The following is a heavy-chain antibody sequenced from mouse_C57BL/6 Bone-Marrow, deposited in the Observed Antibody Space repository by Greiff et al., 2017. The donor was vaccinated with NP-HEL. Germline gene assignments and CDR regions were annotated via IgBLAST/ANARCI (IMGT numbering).Heavy chain of an antibody. CDR3: ARSSDGYYAMDY. D-gene: IGHD2-3*01. CDR1: GYTFTSYW. J-gene: IGHJ4*01. CDR2: IDPSDSYT. V-gene: IGHV1-50*01. Sequence: AQLQQPGAELVKPGASVKLSCKASGYTFTSYWMQWVKQRPGQGLEWIGEIDPSDSYTNYNQKFKGKATLTVDTSSSTAYMQLSSLTSEDSAVYYCARSSDGYYAMDYWGQGTSVTVSS.